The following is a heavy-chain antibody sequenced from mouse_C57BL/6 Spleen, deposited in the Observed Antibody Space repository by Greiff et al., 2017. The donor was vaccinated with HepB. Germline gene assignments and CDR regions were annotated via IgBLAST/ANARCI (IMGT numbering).Heavy chain of an antibody. V-gene: IGHV5-17*01. CDR3: ARTATVVATGWYFDV. CDR2: ISSGSSTI. CDR1: GFTFSDYG. D-gene: IGHD1-1*01. J-gene: IGHJ1*03. Sequence: EVQVVESGGGLVKPGGSLKLSCAASGFTFSDYGMHWVRQAPEKGLEWVAYISSGSSTIYYADTVKGRFTISRDNAKNTLFLQMTSLRSEDTAMYYCARTATVVATGWYFDVWGTGTTVTVSS.